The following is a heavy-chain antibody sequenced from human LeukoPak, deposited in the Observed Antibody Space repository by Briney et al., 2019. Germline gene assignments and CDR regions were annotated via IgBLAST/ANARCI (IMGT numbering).Heavy chain of an antibody. CDR1: GYTFTGYY. J-gene: IGHJ3*02. D-gene: IGHD2-2*01. V-gene: IGHV1-2*02. CDR2: INPNSGGT. CDR3: ARRSCSSTSCYDAFDI. Sequence: ASVKVSCKASGYTFTGYYMHWVRQAPGQGLEWMGWINPNSGGTNYAQKFQGRVTMTRDTSISTAYMELSRLRSDDTAVYCCARRSCSSTSCYDAFDIWGQGTMVTVSS.